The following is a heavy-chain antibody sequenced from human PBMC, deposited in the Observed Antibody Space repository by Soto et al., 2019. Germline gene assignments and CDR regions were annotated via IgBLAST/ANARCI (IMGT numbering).Heavy chain of an antibody. J-gene: IGHJ4*02. CDR2: INPGGGST. Sequence: QVQLVQSGAEVKKPGASVKISCKASGYTFTNYYMHCVRQAPGQGLQWMGIINPGGGSTTYAQNFQGRFTMTRDTSTRTVYMELSSLRSEDTAVYYCARDISGPMDYWGQGTLVTVSS. D-gene: IGHD2-2*01. CDR1: GYTFTNYY. V-gene: IGHV1-46*01. CDR3: ARDISGPMDY.